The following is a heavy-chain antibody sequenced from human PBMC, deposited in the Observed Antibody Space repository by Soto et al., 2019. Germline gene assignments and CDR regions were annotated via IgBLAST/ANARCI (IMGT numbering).Heavy chain of an antibody. CDR1: GFTFSDYS. D-gene: IGHD1-1*01. J-gene: IGHJ5*01. Sequence: QVQLVESGGGLVKPGGSLKLTCTASGFTFSDYSMSWIRQAPGKGLEWVSYISTTSTYTGYADSVKGRFTITRDNAKNSLFLQVNSLRAEDTAGYYCARDPGTATFESWGQGTLVTVSS. CDR2: ISTTSTYT. V-gene: IGHV3-11*05. CDR3: ARDPGTATFES.